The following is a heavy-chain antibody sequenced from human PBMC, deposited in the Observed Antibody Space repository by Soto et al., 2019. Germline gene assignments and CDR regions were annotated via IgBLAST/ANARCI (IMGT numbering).Heavy chain of an antibody. D-gene: IGHD6-13*01. CDR1: GFTFSSYA. Sequence: EVQLLDSGGGLVQPGGSLRLSCAASGFTFSSYAMNWVRQAPGKGLEWVSVISGSGGSTYYADSVKVRFTISRDNXXXXXXLXMNSXRAXXXXVXYCARRGPGTYFDYWGQGTLVTV. CDR2: ISGSGGST. CDR3: ARRGPGTYFDY. J-gene: IGHJ4*02. V-gene: IGHV3-23*01.